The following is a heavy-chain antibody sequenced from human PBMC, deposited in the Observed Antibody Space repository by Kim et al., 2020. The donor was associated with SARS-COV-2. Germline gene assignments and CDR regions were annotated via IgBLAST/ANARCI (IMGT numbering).Heavy chain of an antibody. V-gene: IGHV6-1*01. CDR3: ARDLKEAGHYYYYGMDV. Sequence: SQTLSLTCAISGDSVSSNSAAWNWIRQSPSRGLEWLGRTYYRSKWYNDYAVSVKSRITINPDTSKNQFSLHLNSVTPEDTAVYYCARDLKEAGHYYYYGMDVWGRGTTVTVSS. D-gene: IGHD6-19*01. CDR2: TYYRSKWYN. CDR1: GDSVSSNSAA. J-gene: IGHJ6*02.